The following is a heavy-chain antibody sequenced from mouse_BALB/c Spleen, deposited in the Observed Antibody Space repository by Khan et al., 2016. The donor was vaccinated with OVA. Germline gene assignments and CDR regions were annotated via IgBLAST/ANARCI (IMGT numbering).Heavy chain of an antibody. CDR3: TRSDYCSSGFDY. Sequence: QVQLQQSGAELVRPVASVTLSCKASGYTFTDYEMHWVKQPPVHGLEWIGAIDPETGGTAYNQKFKGKATLTADKSSSTAYMELRSRTSEDSAGYYCTRSDYCSSGFDYWGQGTTLTVSS. CDR1: GYTFTDYE. D-gene: IGHD1-1*01. V-gene: IGHV1-15*01. CDR2: IDPETGGT. J-gene: IGHJ2*01.